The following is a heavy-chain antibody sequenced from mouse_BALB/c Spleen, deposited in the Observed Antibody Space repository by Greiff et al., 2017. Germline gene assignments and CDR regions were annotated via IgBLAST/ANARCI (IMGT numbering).Heavy chain of an antibody. J-gene: IGHJ3*01. V-gene: IGHV5-12-2*01. D-gene: IGHD2-4*01. CDR2: ISNGGGST. CDR3: ARQGDYDYDGSWFAY. CDR1: GFTFSSYT. Sequence: EVQRVESGGGLVQPGGSLKLSCAASGFTFSSYTMSWVRQTPEKRLEWVAYISNGGGSTYYPDTVKGRFTISRDNAKNTLYLQMSSLKSEDTAMYYCARQGDYDYDGSWFAYWGQGTLVTVSA.